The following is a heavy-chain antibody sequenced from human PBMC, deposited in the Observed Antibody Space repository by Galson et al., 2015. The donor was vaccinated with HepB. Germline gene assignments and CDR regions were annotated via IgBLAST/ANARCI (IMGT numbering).Heavy chain of an antibody. CDR1: GFTFINYA. Sequence: LRLSCAASGFTFINYAMSWVRQAPGRGLEWVSGISASGGRTYYADSVKGRFTISRDNSKNKLYLEMNSLRVEDTAEYYCAKDGGDCSDGECYYFDCWGQGTLVTVSS. D-gene: IGHD2-15*01. CDR3: AKDGGDCSDGECYYFDC. J-gene: IGHJ4*02. CDR2: ISASGGRT. V-gene: IGHV3-23*01.